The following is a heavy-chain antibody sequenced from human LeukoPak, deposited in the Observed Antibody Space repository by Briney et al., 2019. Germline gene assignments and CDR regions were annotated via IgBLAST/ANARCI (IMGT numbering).Heavy chain of an antibody. Sequence: GGSLRLSCAASGFTFSSYAMNWVRQAPGNGLEWVANINPDGSEKYSVDSVTGRFTISRDNAENTVFLQMNSLRAEDTAVYYCARDQYYGSGTYYNSSKGYFDYWGQGTLVTVSS. J-gene: IGHJ4*02. CDR2: INPDGSEK. D-gene: IGHD3-10*01. CDR3: ARDQYYGSGTYYNSSKGYFDY. V-gene: IGHV3-7*01. CDR1: GFTFSSYA.